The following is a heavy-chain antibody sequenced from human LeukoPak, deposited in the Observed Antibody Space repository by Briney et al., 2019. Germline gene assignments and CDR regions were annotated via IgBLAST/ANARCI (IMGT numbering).Heavy chain of an antibody. CDR3: ARDSYFHSSGWYGGYFDY. V-gene: IGHV4-39*02. CDR1: GGSISSSSYY. J-gene: IGHJ4*02. CDR2: IYYSGST. D-gene: IGHD6-19*01. Sequence: SETLSLTCTVSGGSISSSSYYWGWIRQPPGKGLEWIGSIYYSGSTYYSPSLESRVTISVDTSKNQFSLKLSSVTAADTAVYYCARDSYFHSSGWYGGYFDYWGQGTLVTVSS.